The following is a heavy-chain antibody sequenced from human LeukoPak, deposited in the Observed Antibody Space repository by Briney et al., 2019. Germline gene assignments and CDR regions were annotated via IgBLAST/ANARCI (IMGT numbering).Heavy chain of an antibody. D-gene: IGHD6-19*01. CDR2: ISGSGGST. V-gene: IGHV3-23*01. J-gene: IGHJ4*02. CDR3: AARIAVAGTVY. Sequence: HPGGTLRLSCAASGFTFSNYGMNWVRQAPGKGLEWVSAISGSGGSTYYADSVKGRFTISRDNSKNTLYLQMNSLRAEDTAVYYCAARIAVAGTVYWGQGTLVTVSS. CDR1: GFTFSNYG.